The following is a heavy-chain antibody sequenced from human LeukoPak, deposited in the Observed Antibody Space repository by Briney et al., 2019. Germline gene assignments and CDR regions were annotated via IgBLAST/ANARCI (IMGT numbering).Heavy chain of an antibody. Sequence: PSETLSLTCAVYGGSFSGYYWSWIRQPPGKGLEWIGEINHSGSTNYNPSLKSRVTISVDTPKNQFSLKLSSVTAADTAVYYCARGRGMTVTTWGQGTLVTVSS. CDR2: INHSGST. J-gene: IGHJ4*02. CDR1: GGSFSGYY. CDR3: ARGRGMTVTT. V-gene: IGHV4-34*01. D-gene: IGHD4-17*01.